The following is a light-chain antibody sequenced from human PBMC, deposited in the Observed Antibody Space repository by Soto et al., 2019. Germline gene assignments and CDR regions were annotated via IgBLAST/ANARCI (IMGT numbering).Light chain of an antibody. CDR1: SSDVGGYNY. J-gene: IGLJ1*01. CDR3: CSYAGSYTLYV. Sequence: HSVLTQPRSVSGSPGQSVTISCTGTSSDVGGYNYVSWYQQHPGKAPKLMIYDVDKRPSGVPDRFSGSKSGNTASLTISGLQAEDEADYYCCSYAGSYTLYVSGTGTKVTVL. CDR2: DVD. V-gene: IGLV2-11*01.